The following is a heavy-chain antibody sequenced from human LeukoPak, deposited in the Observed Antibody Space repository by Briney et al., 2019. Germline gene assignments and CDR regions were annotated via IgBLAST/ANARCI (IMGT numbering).Heavy chain of an antibody. CDR3: ARDIEVGATEYYFDY. Sequence: GRSLRLSCAASGFTFSSYGMHLVRQAPGKGLEWVGVIWYDGSNKYYADSVKGRFTISRDNSKNTLYLQMNSLRAEDTAVYYCARDIEVGATEYYFDYWGQGTLVTVSS. J-gene: IGHJ4*02. V-gene: IGHV3-33*01. CDR2: IWYDGSNK. D-gene: IGHD1-26*01. CDR1: GFTFSSYG.